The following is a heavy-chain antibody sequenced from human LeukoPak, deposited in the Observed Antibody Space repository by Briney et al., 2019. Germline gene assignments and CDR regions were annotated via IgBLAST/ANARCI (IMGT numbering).Heavy chain of an antibody. CDR3: ARAGVGYYDSSGYYRTHDAFDI. J-gene: IGHJ3*02. V-gene: IGHV4-61*02. D-gene: IGHD3-22*01. Sequence: PSETLSLTCTVSGGSISGGSYYWSWIRQPAGKGLEWIGRIYTSGSTNYNPSLKSRVTISVDTSKNQFSLKLSSVTAADTAVYYCARAGVGYYDSSGYYRTHDAFDIWGQGTMVTVSS. CDR2: IYTSGST. CDR1: GGSISGGSYY.